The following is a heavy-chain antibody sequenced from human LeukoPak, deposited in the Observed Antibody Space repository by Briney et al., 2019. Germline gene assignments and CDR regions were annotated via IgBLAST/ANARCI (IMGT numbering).Heavy chain of an antibody. J-gene: IGHJ4*02. CDR2: ISYDGSNK. CDR3: SSGFGELLQIDY. D-gene: IGHD3-10*01. V-gene: IGHV3-30*03. CDR1: GFTFSSYG. Sequence: GGSLRLSCAASGFTFSSYGMHWVRQAPGKGLEWVAVISYDGSNKYYADSVKGRFTISRDNSKNTLYLQMNSLRAEDTAVYYCSSGFGELLQIDYRGQGTLVTVSS.